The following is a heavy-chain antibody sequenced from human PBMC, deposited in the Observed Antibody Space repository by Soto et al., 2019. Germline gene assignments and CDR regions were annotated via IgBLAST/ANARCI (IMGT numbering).Heavy chain of an antibody. Sequence: SETLSLTCTVSGGSVSSGSHYWSWIRQPPGKGLEWIGYIYYSGSTNYNPSLKSRVTISVDTSKNQFSLKLSSATAADTAVYYCASSYSSSWYDFDYWGQGTLVTVSS. D-gene: IGHD6-13*01. CDR3: ASSYSSSWYDFDY. CDR1: GGSVSSGSHY. J-gene: IGHJ4*02. V-gene: IGHV4-61*01. CDR2: IYYSGST.